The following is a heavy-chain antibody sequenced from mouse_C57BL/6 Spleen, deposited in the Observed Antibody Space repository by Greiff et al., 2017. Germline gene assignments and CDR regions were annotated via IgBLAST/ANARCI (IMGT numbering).Heavy chain of an antibody. Sequence: QFQLQQPGTELVKPGASVKLSCKASGYTFTGYWMHWVKQRPGKGLEWIGNINPSNGGTNYNEKFKSKATLTVDKSSSTAYMQLRSLTSEDSAVYYCARTGIYYGNYRYFDVWGTGTTVTVSS. CDR2: INPSNGGT. CDR1: GYTFTGYW. D-gene: IGHD2-1*01. V-gene: IGHV1-53*01. J-gene: IGHJ1*03. CDR3: ARTGIYYGNYRYFDV.